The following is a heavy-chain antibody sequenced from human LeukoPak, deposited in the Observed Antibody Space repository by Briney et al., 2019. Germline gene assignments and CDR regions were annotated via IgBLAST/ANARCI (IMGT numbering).Heavy chain of an antibody. Sequence: SETLSLTCAVYGGSFSGYYWSWIRQPPGKGLEWIGEINHSGSTNYNPSLKSRVTISVDTSKNQFSLKLSSVTAADTAVYYCARGQGWRFRLDYRGQGTLVTVSS. D-gene: IGHD2-15*01. J-gene: IGHJ4*02. CDR1: GGSFSGYY. CDR3: ARGQGWRFRLDY. V-gene: IGHV4-34*01. CDR2: INHSGST.